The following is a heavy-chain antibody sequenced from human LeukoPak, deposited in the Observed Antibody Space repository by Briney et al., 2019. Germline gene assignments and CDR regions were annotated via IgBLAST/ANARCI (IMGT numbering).Heavy chain of an antibody. CDR1: GGSISSYY. D-gene: IGHD2-15*01. J-gene: IGHJ6*02. V-gene: IGHV4-59*08. Sequence: SETLSLTCTVSGGSISSYYWSWIRQPPGKGLEWIGYIYYSGSTNYNPSLKSRVTISVDTSKNQFSLKLSSVTAADTAVYYCARKDYYYGMDVWGQGTTVTVSS. CDR2: IYYSGST. CDR3: ARKDYYYGMDV.